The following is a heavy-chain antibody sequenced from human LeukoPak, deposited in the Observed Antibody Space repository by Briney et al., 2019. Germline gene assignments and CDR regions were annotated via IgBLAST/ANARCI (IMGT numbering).Heavy chain of an antibody. CDR1: GGSISSYY. V-gene: IGHV4-4*07. Sequence: SETLSLTCTVSGGSISSYYWSWIRQPAGKGLEWIGRIYTSGSTNYNPSLKSRVTMSVDTSKNQFSLKLSSVTAADTAVYYCARVATAMLLGAFDIWGQGTVVTVSS. CDR3: ARVATAMLLGAFDI. J-gene: IGHJ3*02. CDR2: IYTSGST. D-gene: IGHD5-18*01.